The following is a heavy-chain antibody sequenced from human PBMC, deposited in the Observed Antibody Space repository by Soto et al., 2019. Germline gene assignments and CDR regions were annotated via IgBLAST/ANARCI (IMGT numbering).Heavy chain of an antibody. D-gene: IGHD3-16*01. CDR1: GFTFSSYG. J-gene: IGHJ3*02. CDR2: IWYDGSNK. CDR3: ARGPLTYDYVWGRGAFDI. Sequence: GGSLRLSCAASGFTFSSYGMHWVRQAPGKGLEWVAVIWYDGSNKYYADSVKGRFTISRDNSKNTLYLQMSSLRAEDTAVYYCARGPLTYDYVWGRGAFDIWGQGTMVTVSS. V-gene: IGHV3-33*01.